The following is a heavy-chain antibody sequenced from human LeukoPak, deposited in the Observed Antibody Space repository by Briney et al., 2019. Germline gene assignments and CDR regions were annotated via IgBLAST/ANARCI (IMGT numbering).Heavy chain of an antibody. CDR3: ARANSGSYRHYYMDV. Sequence: ASETLSLTCTVSGGSVSGYYCSWIRQPAGKGLEWIGRIYSTASTDYNASLKSRVTMSVDTSKNQFSLKLSSVTAADTAVYYCARANSGSYRHYYMDVWGKGTTVTVSS. V-gene: IGHV4-4*07. J-gene: IGHJ6*03. CDR1: GGSVSGYY. CDR2: IYSTAST. D-gene: IGHD1-26*01.